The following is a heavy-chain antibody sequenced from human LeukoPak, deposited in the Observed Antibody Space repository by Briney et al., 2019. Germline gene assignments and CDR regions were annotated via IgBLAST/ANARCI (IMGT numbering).Heavy chain of an antibody. V-gene: IGHV4-31*03. CDR1: GGSISSGGYY. CDR3: ARKENVYYYFDY. J-gene: IGHJ4*02. CDR2: IYHSGTT. D-gene: IGHD3-10*01. Sequence: SETLSLTCTVSGGSISSGGYYWSWIRQHPGKGLEWIGYIYHSGTTYYNPSLQSRVTMSVDTSKNQFSLKLSSVTAVDTAVYYCARKENVYYYFDYWGQGTLVTVSS.